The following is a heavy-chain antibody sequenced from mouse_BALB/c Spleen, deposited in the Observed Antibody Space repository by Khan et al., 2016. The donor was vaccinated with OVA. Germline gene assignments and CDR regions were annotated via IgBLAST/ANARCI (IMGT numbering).Heavy chain of an antibody. CDR3: ARGDSVKFDS. D-gene: IGHD3-3*01. CDR1: GYSFTNYD. CDR2: IFPGNGNI. J-gene: IGHJ2*01. Sequence: QVQLQQSGTELLKPGTSVKLSCKASGYSFTNYDINWVRQRPEQGLEWIGWIFPGNGNIQYNEKFKDKATLTIDKSSSTAYMRLSRLTYEDSGVYFCARGDSVKFDSWGQGNILTVSS. V-gene: IGHV1-75*01.